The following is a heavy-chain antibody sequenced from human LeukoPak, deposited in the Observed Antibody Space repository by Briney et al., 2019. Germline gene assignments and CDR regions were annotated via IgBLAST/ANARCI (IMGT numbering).Heavy chain of an antibody. CDR1: GFAFSRYA. CDR2: ISGSAGST. D-gene: IGHD5-12*01. CDR3: AKSRGYSAYDFPDY. Sequence: PGGSLRLSCAASGFAFSRYAMNWVRQAPGKGLDWGSGISGSAGSTYYADSVKGRFSISRDNSKNTLYLQMNSLRVEDTAVYYCAKSRGYSAYDFPDYWGQGTLVTVSS. V-gene: IGHV3-23*01. J-gene: IGHJ4*02.